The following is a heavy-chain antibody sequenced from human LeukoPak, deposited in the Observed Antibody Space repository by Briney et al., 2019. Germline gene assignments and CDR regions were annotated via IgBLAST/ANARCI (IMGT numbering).Heavy chain of an antibody. CDR1: GGTFTSYA. CDR2: IIPIFGTA. J-gene: IGHJ5*02. Sequence: SVKVSCKASGGTFTSYAISWVRQAPGQGLEWMGGIIPIFGTANYAQKFQGRVTITADESTSTAYMELSSLRSEDTAVYYCARDPPRYYDFWSGYYNWFDPWGQGTLVTVSS. V-gene: IGHV1-69*13. D-gene: IGHD3-3*01. CDR3: ARDPPRYYDFWSGYYNWFDP.